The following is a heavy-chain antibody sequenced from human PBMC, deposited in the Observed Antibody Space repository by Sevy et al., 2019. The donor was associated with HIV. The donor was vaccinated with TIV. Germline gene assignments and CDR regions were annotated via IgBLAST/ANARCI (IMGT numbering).Heavy chain of an antibody. CDR3: ARVGTSGYTSEY. D-gene: IGHD3-22*01. J-gene: IGHJ4*02. CDR1: AFTFSSYS. CDR2: ISSTSKNI. Sequence: GGSLRLSCGASAFTFSSYSINWVRQAPGKGLEWISYISSTSKNIYYADSVKGRFTISRDNAKSSVYLQMGSLRDDDMAVYYCARVGTSGYTSEYWGQGTLVTVSS. V-gene: IGHV3-48*02.